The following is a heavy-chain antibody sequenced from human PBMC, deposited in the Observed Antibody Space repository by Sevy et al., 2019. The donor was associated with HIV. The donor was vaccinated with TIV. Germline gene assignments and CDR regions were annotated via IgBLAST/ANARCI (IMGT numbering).Heavy chain of an antibody. Sequence: AGSLRLSCAASGFSVSNIYMTWVRQAPGKALEWVSVIDSGGGTYYADSVKGRFTISRDNSKNTLYLQMNSLRAEDTAVYYCARDRREGSSSWGGAFDLWGQGTMVTVSS. D-gene: IGHD6-13*01. CDR3: ARDRREGSSSWGGAFDL. J-gene: IGHJ3*01. CDR1: GFSVSNIY. V-gene: IGHV3-53*01. CDR2: IDSGGGT.